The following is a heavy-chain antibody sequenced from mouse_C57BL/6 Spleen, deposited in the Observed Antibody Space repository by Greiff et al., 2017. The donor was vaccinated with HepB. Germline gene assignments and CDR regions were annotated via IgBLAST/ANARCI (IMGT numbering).Heavy chain of an antibody. CDR3: ARWGITTVVAPFAY. CDR2: INPNNGGT. CDR1: GYTFTDYY. V-gene: IGHV1-26*01. J-gene: IGHJ3*01. Sequence: VQLKQSGPELVKPGASVKISCKASGYTFTDYYMNWVKQSHGKSLEWIGDINPNNGGTSYNQKFKGKATLTVDKSSSTAYMELRSLTSEDSAVYYCARWGITTVVAPFAYWGQGTLVTVSA. D-gene: IGHD1-1*01.